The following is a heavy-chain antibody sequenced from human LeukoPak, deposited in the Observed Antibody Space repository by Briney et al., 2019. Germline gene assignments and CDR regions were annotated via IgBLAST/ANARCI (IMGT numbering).Heavy chain of an antibody. Sequence: GGSLRLSCAASGFTFSSYEMIWVRRAPGKGLEWISYINPRGSTIYYANSVRGRFTISRDNAKNSLYLQMNSLRVEDTAVYYCAGESTGGGYNFDFWGQGILVTVSS. D-gene: IGHD5-24*01. V-gene: IGHV3-48*03. J-gene: IGHJ4*02. CDR3: AGESTGGGYNFDF. CDR1: GFTFSSYE. CDR2: INPRGSTI.